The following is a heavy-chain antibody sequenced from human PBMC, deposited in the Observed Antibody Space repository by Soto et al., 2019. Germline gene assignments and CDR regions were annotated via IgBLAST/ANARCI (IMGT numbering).Heavy chain of an antibody. CDR1: GFTFSSYA. J-gene: IGHJ6*03. CDR2: ISGSGGST. V-gene: IGHV3-23*01. D-gene: IGHD3-10*01. Sequence: EVQLLESGGGLVQPGGSLRLSCAASGFTFSSYAMSWVRQAPGKGLEWVSAISGSGGSTYYADSVKGRFTISRDNSKNTLYLQMNRLRAEDTAVYYCAKDRRYGSGAYYYMDVWGKGTTVTVSS. CDR3: AKDRRYGSGAYYYMDV.